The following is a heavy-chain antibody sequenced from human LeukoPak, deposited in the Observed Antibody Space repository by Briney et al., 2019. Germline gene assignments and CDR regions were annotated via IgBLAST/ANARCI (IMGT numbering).Heavy chain of an antibody. Sequence: SETLSLTCTVSGGSIRSYYWSWIRQPPGKGLEWIAYIYYSGSTNYNPSLKSRVTISVDTSKNQLSLKLSSVTAADTAVYYCARANTGSPYFDYWGQGALVTVSS. CDR2: IYYSGST. J-gene: IGHJ4*02. CDR3: ARANTGSPYFDY. D-gene: IGHD2-8*01. V-gene: IGHV4-59*01. CDR1: GGSIRSYY.